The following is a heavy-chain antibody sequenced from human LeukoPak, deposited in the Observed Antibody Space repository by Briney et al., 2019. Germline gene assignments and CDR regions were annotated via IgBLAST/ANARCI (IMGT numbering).Heavy chain of an antibody. Sequence: PGGSLRLSCAASGFTFSSYWMSWVRQAPGKGLEWVAHIKQDGSEKYYVDSVKGRFTISRDNAKNSLYLQMNSLRAEDTAVYYCARDILLWFGEHYNYGMDVWGKGTTVTVSS. D-gene: IGHD3-10*01. CDR1: GFTFSSYW. CDR3: ARDILLWFGEHYNYGMDV. J-gene: IGHJ6*04. V-gene: IGHV3-7*03. CDR2: IKQDGSEK.